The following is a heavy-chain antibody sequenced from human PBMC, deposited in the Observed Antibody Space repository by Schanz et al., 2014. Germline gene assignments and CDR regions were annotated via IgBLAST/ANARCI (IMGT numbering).Heavy chain of an antibody. D-gene: IGHD2-2*01. CDR3: AAARGTNCYFCALDI. J-gene: IGHJ3*02. CDR2: ISGSGGST. V-gene: IGHV3-23*04. Sequence: EVQLVESGGGLVQPGGSLRLSCAASRFTFSNYAMSWVRQAPGKGLEWVSAISGSGGSTYYADSVKGRFTISRDNSKNILYLQMNSLRAEDTAIYFCAAARGTNCYFCALDIWGQGTMVTVSS. CDR1: RFTFSNYA.